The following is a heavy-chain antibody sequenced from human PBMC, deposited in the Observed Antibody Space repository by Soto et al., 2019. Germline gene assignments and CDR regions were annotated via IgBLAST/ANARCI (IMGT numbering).Heavy chain of an antibody. V-gene: IGHV3-7*05. CDR3: ARGHYGMED. Sequence: GGSLRLSCAVSGVTLSRYWMSWVRQAPGKGLEWVANINQDGSDKNYLDSVKGRFTVSRDNARNSLYLQMNGLRVEDTAVYFCARGHYGMEDWGQGTTVTVSS. J-gene: IGHJ6*02. CDR2: INQDGSDK. CDR1: GVTLSRYW.